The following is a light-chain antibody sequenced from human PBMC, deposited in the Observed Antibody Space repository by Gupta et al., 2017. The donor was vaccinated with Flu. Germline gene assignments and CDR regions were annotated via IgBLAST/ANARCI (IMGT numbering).Light chain of an antibody. V-gene: IGKV3-11*01. CDR1: QSVGSY. J-gene: IGKJ4*01. Sequence: EVVLTQSPATLSLSPGDRATLSCRASQSVGSYLAWYQQRPGQAPRFLIYDASNRATGIPARFSGSGAGTDFTLTISSREPEDSAVYYCQQHSSGSPWGTFGGGTKVEIK. CDR2: DAS. CDR3: QQHSSGSPWGT.